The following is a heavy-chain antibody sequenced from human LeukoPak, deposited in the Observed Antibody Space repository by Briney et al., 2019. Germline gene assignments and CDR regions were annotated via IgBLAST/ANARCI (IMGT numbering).Heavy chain of an antibody. V-gene: IGHV4-59*11. CDR2: IYYSGST. D-gene: IGHD6-19*01. CDR1: GGSISSHY. CDR3: ARAERSSGWALDAFDS. Sequence: SETLSLTCTVSGGSISSHYWSWIRQPPGKGLEWIGYIYYSGSTNYNPSLKSRVTISVDTSKNQFSLKLSSVTAADTAVYYCARAERSSGWALDAFDSWGQGTMVTVS. J-gene: IGHJ3*02.